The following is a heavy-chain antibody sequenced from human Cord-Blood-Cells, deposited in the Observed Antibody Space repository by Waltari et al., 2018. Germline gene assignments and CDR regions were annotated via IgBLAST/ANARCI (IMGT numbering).Heavy chain of an antibody. Sequence: QVQLVQSGAEVKKPGSSVKVSCKASGGTFSSYAISWVRQAPGQGLEWMGGFIPLFGTGNYARKFQGRVTITADESTSTAYVELGSLRSEDTAVYYCAREREREGNCNFDYWGQGTLVTVSS. CDR1: GGTFSSYA. D-gene: IGHD1-20*01. V-gene: IGHV1-69*01. CDR3: AREREREGNCNFDY. CDR2: FIPLFGTG. J-gene: IGHJ4*02.